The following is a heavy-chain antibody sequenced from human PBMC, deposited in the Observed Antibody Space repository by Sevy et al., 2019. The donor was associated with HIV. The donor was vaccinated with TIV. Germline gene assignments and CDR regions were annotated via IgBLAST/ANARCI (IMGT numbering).Heavy chain of an antibody. CDR2: VYYTGGP. CDR3: ARRNDSDI. V-gene: IGHV4-59*08. CDR1: GGSIDSDH. J-gene: IGHJ3*02. D-gene: IGHD2-21*02. Sequence: SETLSLTCAVSGGSIDSDHWNWIRQPPGKGLEWIGYVYYTGGPNYNPSLKNRVTISVDRTKNQFSLKLTSVTAADTAVYYCARRNDSDIWGQGTMVTVSS.